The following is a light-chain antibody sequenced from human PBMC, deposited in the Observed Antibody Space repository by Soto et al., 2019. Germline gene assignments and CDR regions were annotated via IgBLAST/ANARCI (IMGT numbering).Light chain of an antibody. J-gene: IGKJ1*01. CDR2: DAS. Sequence: IQMTQSPSSLSASVGDRVTITCPASPSISTYLNWYHQKPGKAPKLLIYDASSLESGVPSRLSGSGSGTEFTLTISSLQPDDFATYYCQQYNSYPWTFGQGTKVDI. V-gene: IGKV1-5*01. CDR3: QQYNSYPWT. CDR1: PSISTY.